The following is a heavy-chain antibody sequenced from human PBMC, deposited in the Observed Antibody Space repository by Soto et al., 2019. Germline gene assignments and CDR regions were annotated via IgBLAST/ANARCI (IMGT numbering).Heavy chain of an antibody. CDR3: VKDLGGSHWAGHFDY. J-gene: IGHJ4*02. CDR2: ISWDRDRL. V-gene: IGHV3-9*01. D-gene: IGHD1-26*01. Sequence: GGSLRPSCAGSGFPFDDSAMHWVRQAPGDGLEWVSGISWDRDRLDYADSVKGRLTISRDNAKNSLYLQMNSLRAEDTAFYYCVKDLGGSHWAGHFDYWGQGALVTVAS. CDR1: GFPFDDSA.